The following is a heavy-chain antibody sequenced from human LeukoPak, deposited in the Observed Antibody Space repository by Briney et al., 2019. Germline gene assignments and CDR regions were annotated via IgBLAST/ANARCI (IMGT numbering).Heavy chain of an antibody. V-gene: IGHV1-69*04. D-gene: IGHD4-23*01. Sequence: AASVKVSCKASGGTFSSYAISWVRQAPGQGLEWMGRIIPILGIANYAQKFQGRVTITADKSTSTAYMELSSLRSEDTAVYYCARDPTTVVTPGWYFDLWGRGTLVTVSS. CDR2: IIPILGIA. CDR3: ARDPTTVVTPGWYFDL. CDR1: GGTFSSYA. J-gene: IGHJ2*01.